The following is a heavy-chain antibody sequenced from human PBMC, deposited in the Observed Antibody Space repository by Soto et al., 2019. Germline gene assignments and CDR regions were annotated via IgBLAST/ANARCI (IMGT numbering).Heavy chain of an antibody. CDR1: GGSISSYY. V-gene: IGHV4-59*12. Sequence: SETLSLTCTVSGGSISSYYWSWIRQPPGKGLEWIGYIYYSGSTNYSPSFQGHVTISADKSISTAYLQWSSLKASDTAMYYCARRPYGSGHYYCYGMDVWGQGTTVTVSS. CDR2: IYYSGST. CDR3: ARRPYGSGHYYCYGMDV. D-gene: IGHD3-10*01. J-gene: IGHJ6*02.